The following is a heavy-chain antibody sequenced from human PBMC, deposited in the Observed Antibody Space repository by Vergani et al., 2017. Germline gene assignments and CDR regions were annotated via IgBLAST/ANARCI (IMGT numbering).Heavy chain of an antibody. J-gene: IGHJ3*02. CDR2: ISWDGGSP. V-gene: IGHV3-43*01. CDR1: GFTFDDYT. CDR3: ARDGFHGYNRLDAFDI. D-gene: IGHD5-24*01. Sequence: EVQLVESGGVVVQPGGSLRLSCAASGFTFDDYTMHWVRQAPGKGLEWVSLISWDGGSPYYADSLKGRFTISRDNSKNTLYLQMNSLRAEDTAVYYCARDGFHGYNRLDAFDIWGQGTMVTVSS.